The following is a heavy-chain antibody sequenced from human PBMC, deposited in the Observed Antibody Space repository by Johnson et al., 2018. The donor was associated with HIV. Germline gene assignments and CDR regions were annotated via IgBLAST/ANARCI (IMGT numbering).Heavy chain of an antibody. Sequence: QVQLVESGGGVVRPGGSLRLSCAASGFTFSSYAMSWVRQAPGKGLEWVAVISYDGSNKYYADSVKGRFTISRENAKNSLYLQMNSLRAGDKAVYYCARAYGDYEDAFDIWGQGTMVTVSS. J-gene: IGHJ3*02. CDR3: ARAYGDYEDAFDI. CDR1: GFTFSSYA. D-gene: IGHD4-17*01. V-gene: IGHV3-30*14. CDR2: ISYDGSNK.